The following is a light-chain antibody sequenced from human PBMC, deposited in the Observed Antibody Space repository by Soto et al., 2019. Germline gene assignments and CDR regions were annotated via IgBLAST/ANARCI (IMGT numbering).Light chain of an antibody. V-gene: IGKV3-20*01. CDR2: GAS. CDR1: QSVSSNY. CDR3: QHYNNWPPWT. Sequence: EIVLTQSPGTLSLSPGERATLSCRASQSVSSNYLAWYQQKPGQAPRLLIYGASSRATGIPDRFSGSGSATDFTLTISTLQSEDFAIYYCQHYNNWPPWTFGQGTKVDIK. J-gene: IGKJ1*01.